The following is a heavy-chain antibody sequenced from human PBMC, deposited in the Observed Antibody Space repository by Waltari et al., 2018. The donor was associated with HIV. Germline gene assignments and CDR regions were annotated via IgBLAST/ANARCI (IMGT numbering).Heavy chain of an antibody. V-gene: IGHV3-30*04. CDR1: GFTFISYA. D-gene: IGHD1-20*01. CDR3: ARAYNWNIRSPGFCDF. J-gene: IGHJ4*02. CDR2: ISYDGKHI. Sequence: QVPLVDSGGGVVQPGRSLRLSCAASGFTFISYALHWVRQAPGKGLEWVAVISYDGKHIFYADSVRGRFTISRDNSKNTLYLQMNSLTPADTAVYYCARAYNWNIRSPGFCDFWGQGTLVTVSS.